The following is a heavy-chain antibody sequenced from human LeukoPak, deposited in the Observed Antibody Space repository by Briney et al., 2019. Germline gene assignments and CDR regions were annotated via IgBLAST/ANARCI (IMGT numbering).Heavy chain of an antibody. V-gene: IGHV3-21*01. CDR1: GFTFSSYS. Sequence: PGGSLRLSCAASGFTFSSYSMNWVRQAPGKGLEWVSSISSSSSYINYADSVKGRFTISRDNAKNSLYLQMNSLRAEDTAVYYCARGERYCSSTSCYPGNWGQGTLVTVSS. CDR3: ARGERYCSSTSCYPGN. D-gene: IGHD2-2*01. J-gene: IGHJ4*02. CDR2: ISSSSSYI.